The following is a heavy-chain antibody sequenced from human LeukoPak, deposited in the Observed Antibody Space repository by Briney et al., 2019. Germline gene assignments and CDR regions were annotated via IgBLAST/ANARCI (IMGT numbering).Heavy chain of an antibody. Sequence: SETLSLTCSVSDGSTTGYYWSWIRQPPGKGLEWIAYVYYTGRTLYNPSLESRVTISVDTSKTQFSLKLKSVTAADTAVYFCARGGFVVGALDYWGQGTLVAVSS. V-gene: IGHV4-59*12. D-gene: IGHD2-21*01. CDR1: DGSTTGYY. CDR3: ARGGFVVGALDY. J-gene: IGHJ4*02. CDR2: VYYTGRT.